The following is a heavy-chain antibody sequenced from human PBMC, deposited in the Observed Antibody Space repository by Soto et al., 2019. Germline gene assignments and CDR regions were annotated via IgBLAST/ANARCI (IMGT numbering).Heavy chain of an antibody. D-gene: IGHD3-10*01. CDR2: IWYDGSNK. CDR1: GFTFSSYG. V-gene: IGHV3-33*01. Sequence: QVQLVESGGGVVQPGRSLRLSCAASGFTFSSYGMHWVRQAPGKGLEWVAVIWYDGSNKYYADSVKGRFTISRDNSKNTLYLQMNSLRAEDTAVYYCARGGFGELFSYYYYYMDVWGKGTTVTVSS. CDR3: ARGGFGELFSYYYYYMDV. J-gene: IGHJ6*03.